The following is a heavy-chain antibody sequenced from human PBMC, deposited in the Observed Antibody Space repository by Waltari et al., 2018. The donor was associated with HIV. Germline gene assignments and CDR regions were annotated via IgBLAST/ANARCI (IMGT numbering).Heavy chain of an antibody. V-gene: IGHV4-34*01. CDR3: VRRRDGFPSWFDP. Sequence: VQLEQWGAGLLKPSETLSLTCAISGGSFDSYYWTWIRQSPGQGLEWIGEITHSGVTTHNPFLRSRVSMSINDYNNEFSLRLTSVTAADTGVYFCVRRRDGFPSWFDPWGRGTLVTVS. CDR2: ITHSGVT. CDR1: GGSFDSYY. J-gene: IGHJ5*02. D-gene: IGHD4-17*01.